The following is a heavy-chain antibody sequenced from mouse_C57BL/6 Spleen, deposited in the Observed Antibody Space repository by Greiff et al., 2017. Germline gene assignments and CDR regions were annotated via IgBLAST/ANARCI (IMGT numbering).Heavy chain of an antibody. V-gene: IGHV2-6-1*01. D-gene: IGHD2-4*01. CDR2: IWSDGST. CDR3: ARHGDYDDSYAMDY. J-gene: IGHJ4*01. CDR1: GFSLTSYG. Sequence: VKLMESGPGLVAPSQSLSITCTVSGFSLTSYGVHWVRQPPGKGLEWLVVIWSDGSTTYNSALKSRLSISKDNSKSQVFLKMNSLQTDDTAMYYCARHGDYDDSYAMDYWGQGTSVTVSS.